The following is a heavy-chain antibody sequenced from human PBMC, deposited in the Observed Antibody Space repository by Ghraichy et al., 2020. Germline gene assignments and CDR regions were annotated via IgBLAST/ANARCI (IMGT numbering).Heavy chain of an antibody. D-gene: IGHD2-15*01. J-gene: IGHJ4*02. V-gene: IGHV3-49*03. CDR3: TRAVVGTNIVVVVAATFDY. CDR1: GFTFGDYA. CDR2: IRSKAYGGTT. Sequence: GSLNISCTASGFTFGDYAMSWFRQAPGKGLEWVGFIRSKAYGGTTEYAASVKGRFTISRDDSKSIAYLQMNSLKTEDTAVYYCTRAVVGTNIVVVVAATFDYWGQGTLVTVSS.